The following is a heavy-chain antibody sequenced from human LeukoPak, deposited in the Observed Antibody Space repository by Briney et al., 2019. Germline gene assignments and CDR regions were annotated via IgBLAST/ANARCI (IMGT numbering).Heavy chain of an antibody. J-gene: IGHJ6*02. V-gene: IGHV3-23*01. CDR2: ISGSGGSR. D-gene: IGHD6-19*01. Sequence: GGSLRLSCAASVFTFSSYAMSWVRQAPGKGLEWVSAISGSGGSRYYADSVKGRFTISRDNSKNTLYLQMNSLRAEDTVVYYCAKELRQWLALLAYYYYGMDVWGQGTTVTVSS. CDR3: AKELRQWLALLAYYYYGMDV. CDR1: VFTFSSYA.